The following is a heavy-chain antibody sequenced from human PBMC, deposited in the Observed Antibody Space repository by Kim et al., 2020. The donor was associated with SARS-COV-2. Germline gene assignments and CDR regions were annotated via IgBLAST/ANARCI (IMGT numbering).Heavy chain of an antibody. J-gene: IGHJ4*02. CDR3: AKELSRDGHSPPDS. CDR2: ICRGGGCA. D-gene: IGHD2-2*01. Sequence: GGSLRLSCAASGFTFDEYPMHWVRQAPGKGLEWVSGICRGGGCAAYADSVKGRFIISRDDAKSSLFLQMNNLRPEDTAFYYCAKELSRDGHSPPDSWGQGTLVTVSS. V-gene: IGHV3-9*01. CDR1: GFTFDEYP.